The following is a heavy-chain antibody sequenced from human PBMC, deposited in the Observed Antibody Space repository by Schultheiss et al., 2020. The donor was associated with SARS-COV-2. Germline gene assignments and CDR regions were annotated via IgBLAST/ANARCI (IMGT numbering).Heavy chain of an antibody. Sequence: GGSLRLSCKGSGYSFTSYWISWVRQMPGKGLEWMGRIDPSDSYTNYSPSFQGHVTISADKSISTAYLQWSSLKASDTAMYYCARGYGGPGSPYYYDSSGYRSRLDFDYWGQGTLVTVSS. CDR2: IDPSDSYT. CDR1: GYSFTSYW. CDR3: ARGYGGPGSPYYYDSSGYRSRLDFDY. J-gene: IGHJ4*02. D-gene: IGHD3-22*01. V-gene: IGHV5-10-1*01.